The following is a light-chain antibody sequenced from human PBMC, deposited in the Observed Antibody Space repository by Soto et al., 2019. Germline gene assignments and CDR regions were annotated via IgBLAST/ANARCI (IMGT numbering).Light chain of an antibody. CDR3: QQYYILPRT. V-gene: IGKV4-1*01. CDR2: WAS. CDR1: QSVLHSSNNKNY. J-gene: IGKJ1*01. Sequence: DIVMTQSPDSLAVSLGERATINCKSSQSVLHSSNNKNYLAWYQHKPGQPPKLLIYWASTRESGVPDRFSGSGFGTDFTLSISSLQAEDVAFYYCQQYYILPRTFGQGTKVEIK.